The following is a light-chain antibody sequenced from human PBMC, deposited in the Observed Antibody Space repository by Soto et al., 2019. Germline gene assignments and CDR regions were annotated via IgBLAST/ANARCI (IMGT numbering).Light chain of an antibody. CDR2: AVS. Sequence: QSALTQPASVSGSPGQSITISCTGTSSDIGGYDFVSWYQKHPGKAPKLMINAVSDRPSGVSIRFSGSKSGNTASLTISGLQAEDEADYYCCSYTSSSTYVFGTGTKLTVL. CDR1: SSDIGGYDF. CDR3: CSYTSSSTYV. V-gene: IGLV2-14*01. J-gene: IGLJ1*01.